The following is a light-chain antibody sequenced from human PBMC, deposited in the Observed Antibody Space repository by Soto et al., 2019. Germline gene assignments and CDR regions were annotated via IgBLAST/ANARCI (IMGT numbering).Light chain of an antibody. V-gene: IGKV1-39*01. CDR1: QSISSY. J-gene: IGKJ5*01. CDR2: SAS. Sequence: DVHMSQSPSSLSASVGYRFTITGRASQSISSYLNWYQQKPGKVPRLLIYSASSLQSGVPYRFTGSGSGTDFTLTISSLEHEDFATYYCQQTYIMPYTFGQGTRLEIK. CDR3: QQTYIMPYT.